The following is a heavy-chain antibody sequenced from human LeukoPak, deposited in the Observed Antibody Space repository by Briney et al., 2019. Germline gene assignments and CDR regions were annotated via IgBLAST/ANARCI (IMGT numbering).Heavy chain of an antibody. CDR3: ARAIPDGCAPHYYFDY. CDR2: INPNSGGT. J-gene: IGHJ4*02. Sequence: GASVKVSCKASGYTFTGYYMHWMRQAPGQGLEWMGWINPNSGGTNYAQKFQGWVTMTRDTSISTAYMELSRLRSDDTAVYYCARAIPDGCAPHYYFDYWGQRTLVTVSS. CDR1: GYTFTGYY. D-gene: IGHD4/OR15-4a*01. V-gene: IGHV1-2*04.